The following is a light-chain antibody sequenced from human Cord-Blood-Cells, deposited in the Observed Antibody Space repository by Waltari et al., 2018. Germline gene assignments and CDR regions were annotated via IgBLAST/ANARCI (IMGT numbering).Light chain of an antibody. Sequence: QYALTQPRSVSGSPGQSVTISCTGTSSDVGCYNDVSWYQQHPGKAPKLMIYDVSKRPSGVPDRFSGSKSGNTASLTISGLQAEDEADYYCCSYAGSYTYVFGTGTKVTVL. J-gene: IGLJ1*01. CDR3: CSYAGSYTYV. V-gene: IGLV2-11*01. CDR1: SSDVGCYND. CDR2: DVS.